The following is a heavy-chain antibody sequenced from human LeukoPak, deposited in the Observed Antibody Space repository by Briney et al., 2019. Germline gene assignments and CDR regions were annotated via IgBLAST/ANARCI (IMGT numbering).Heavy chain of an antibody. CDR1: GGSISSSTYY. V-gene: IGHV4-39*01. CDR3: ARHVSITIAFHI. Sequence: SETLSLTCTVSGGSISSSTYYWGWIRQPPGKGLEWIGSIYYSGSTYYNPSLKSRVTISVDTSKNQFSLKLSSVTAADTAVYYCARHVSITIAFHIWGQGTMVTVS. J-gene: IGHJ3*02. D-gene: IGHD3-10*01. CDR2: IYYSGST.